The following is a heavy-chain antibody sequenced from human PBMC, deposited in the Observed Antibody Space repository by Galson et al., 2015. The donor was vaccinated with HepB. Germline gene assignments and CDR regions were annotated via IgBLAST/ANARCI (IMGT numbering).Heavy chain of an antibody. J-gene: IGHJ4*02. Sequence: SLRLSCAASGFTFSNAWMNWVRQAPGKGLEWVGRIKSKTDGGTTDYAAPVQGRFTISRDDSKNTLYLQMNSLKTEDTAVYYCTTDPSHYDILTGYYILLDYWGQGTLVTVSS. CDR3: TTDPSHYDILTGYYILLDY. D-gene: IGHD3-9*01. V-gene: IGHV3-15*07. CDR1: GFTFSNAW. CDR2: IKSKTDGGTT.